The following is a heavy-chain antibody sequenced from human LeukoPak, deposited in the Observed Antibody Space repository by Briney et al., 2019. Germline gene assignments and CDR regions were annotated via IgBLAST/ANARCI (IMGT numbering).Heavy chain of an antibody. CDR3: ARDQLGVANY. Sequence: PGGSRRLSCAASGFTFSSYSMNWVRQAPGKGLEWVSPISSSSSYIYYADSVKGRFTISRDNAKNSLYLQMNSLRAEDTAVYYCARDQLGVANYWGQGTLVTVSS. J-gene: IGHJ4*02. V-gene: IGHV3-21*01. CDR2: ISSSSSYI. D-gene: IGHD2-8*01. CDR1: GFTFSSYS.